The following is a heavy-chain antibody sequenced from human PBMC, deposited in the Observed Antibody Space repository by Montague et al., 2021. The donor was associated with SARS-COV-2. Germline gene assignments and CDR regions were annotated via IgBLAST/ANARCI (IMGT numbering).Heavy chain of an antibody. CDR1: GFSLSISGMC. J-gene: IGHJ3*02. D-gene: IGHD3-22*01. V-gene: IGHV2-70*01. Sequence: PALVKPTQTLTLTCTFSGFSLSISGMCVSWIRQPPGKALEWLALIDWDDDKYYSTSLKTRLTISKDTSKNQVVLTMINMDPVDTATYYCARMSYDSSGYPALAFTIGGKGTMVTVPS. CDR2: IDWDDDK. CDR3: ARMSYDSSGYPALAFTI.